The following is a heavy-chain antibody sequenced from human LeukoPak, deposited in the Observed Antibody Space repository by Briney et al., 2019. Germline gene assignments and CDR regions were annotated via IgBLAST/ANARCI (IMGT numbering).Heavy chain of an antibody. CDR2: ISSSSSYI. V-gene: IGHV3-21*01. D-gene: IGHD6-19*01. CDR3: ARVAGEALGEFDY. J-gene: IGHJ4*02. CDR1: GFTFSSYS. Sequence: GGSLRLSCAASGFTFSSYSMNWVRQAPGQGLEWVSSISSSSSYIYYADSVKGRFTISRDNAKNSLYLQMNSLRAEDTAVYYCARVAGEALGEFDYWGQGTLVTVSS.